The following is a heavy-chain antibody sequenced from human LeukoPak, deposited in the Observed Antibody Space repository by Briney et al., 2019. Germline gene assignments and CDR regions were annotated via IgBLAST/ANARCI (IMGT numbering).Heavy chain of an antibody. CDR1: GGSIGSYY. V-gene: IGHV4-59*01. J-gene: IGHJ5*02. CDR2: IYYSGST. D-gene: IGHD6-13*01. Sequence: SETLSLTCTVSGGSIGSYYWSWIRQPPGKGLEWIGYIYYSGSTNYNPSLKSRVTISVDTSKNQFSLKLSSVTAADTAVYYCARTPSSRYSSSWYNWFDPWGQGTLITVSS. CDR3: ARTPSSRYSSSWYNWFDP.